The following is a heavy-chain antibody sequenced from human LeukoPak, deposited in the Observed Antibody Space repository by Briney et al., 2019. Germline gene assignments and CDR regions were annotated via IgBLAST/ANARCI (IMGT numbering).Heavy chain of an antibody. CDR1: GFTFSSYA. V-gene: IGHV3-23*01. CDR3: AKTHLLLWFGELLGGYFDY. Sequence: PGGSLRLSCAASGFTFSSYAMSWVRQAPGKGLEWVSAISGSGGSTYYADSVKGRFTLSRDNSKNTLYLQMNSLRAEDTAVYYCAKTHLLLWFGELLGGYFDYWGQGTLVTVSS. D-gene: IGHD3-10*01. CDR2: ISGSGGST. J-gene: IGHJ4*02.